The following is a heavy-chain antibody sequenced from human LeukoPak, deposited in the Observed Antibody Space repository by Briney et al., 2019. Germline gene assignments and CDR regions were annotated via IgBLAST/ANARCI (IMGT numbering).Heavy chain of an antibody. V-gene: IGHV4-34*01. CDR2: INHSGST. CDR3: ARGSSWYLVYFDY. Sequence: PSETLFLTCAVYGGSFSGYYWSWIRQPPGKGLEWLGEINHSGSTNYNPSLKSRVTISVDTSNNQFSLKLSSVTAADTAVYYCARGSSWYLVYFDYWGQGTLVTVSS. D-gene: IGHD6-13*01. J-gene: IGHJ4*02. CDR1: GGSFSGYY.